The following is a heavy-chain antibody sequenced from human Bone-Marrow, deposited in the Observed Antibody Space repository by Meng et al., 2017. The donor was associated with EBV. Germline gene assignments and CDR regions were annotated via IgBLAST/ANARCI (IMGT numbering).Heavy chain of an antibody. V-gene: IGHV3-74*01. CDR3: SRDLVGSDDD. D-gene: IGHD6-6*01. CDR2: TNEDGRIT. J-gene: IGHJ4*02. CDR1: GFSFSWYW. Sequence: VEVVESGRSLVQPGGSLRLSCAASGFSFSWYWMHWVRKVPWKGLVWVSRTNEDGRITNYADSVKGRFTISRDNTKNTLYLPMNNLRAEDTAVYFCSRDLVGSDDDWGQGTLVTVSS.